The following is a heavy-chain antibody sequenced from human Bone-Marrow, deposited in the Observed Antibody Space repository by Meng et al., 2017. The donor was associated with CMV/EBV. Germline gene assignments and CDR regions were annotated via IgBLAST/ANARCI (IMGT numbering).Heavy chain of an antibody. J-gene: IGHJ4*02. CDR1: GLTVSGND. D-gene: IGHD3-3*01. Sequence: GESLKISCAASGLTVSGNDMTWVRQAPGKGLEWVSYISSSGSTTHYADSVKGRFTISRDNAKNSLYLQMNSLSAEDTAVYYCARDSGDFWSGYPGPFDYWGQGTLVTVSS. V-gene: IGHV3-48*03. CDR2: ISSSGSTT. CDR3: ARDSGDFWSGYPGPFDY.